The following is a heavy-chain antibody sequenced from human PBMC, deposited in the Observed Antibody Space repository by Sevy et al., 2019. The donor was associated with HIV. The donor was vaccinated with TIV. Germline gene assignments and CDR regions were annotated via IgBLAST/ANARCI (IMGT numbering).Heavy chain of an antibody. V-gene: IGHV3-30*02. CDR3: AKDTNYDFWSGYYLN. Sequence: GGSLRLSCAASGFTFSSYGMHWVRQAPGKGLEWVAFIRYDGSNKYYADSVKGRFTISRDNSKNTLYLQMNSLRAEDTAVYYCAKDTNYDFWSGYYLNWGQGTLVTVSS. D-gene: IGHD3-3*01. CDR2: IRYDGSNK. CDR1: GFTFSSYG. J-gene: IGHJ4*02.